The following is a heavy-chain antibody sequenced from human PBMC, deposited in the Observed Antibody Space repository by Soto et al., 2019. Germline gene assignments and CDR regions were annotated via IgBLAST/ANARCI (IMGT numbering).Heavy chain of an antibody. V-gene: IGHV3-7*01. CDR3: ARDRGPNTPDY. J-gene: IGHJ4*02. CDR1: GFTFSNYW. CDR2: MNQDGSQI. D-gene: IGHD2-2*02. Sequence: EVQVVESGGGLVQPGGSLRLSCAVSGFTFSNYWMTWVRQAPGKGLECVAYMNQDGSQIYYVDSLRGRFTISRDNAKNSLYLQMNSLRVDDTAVYYCARDRGPNTPDYWGQGTLVTVSS.